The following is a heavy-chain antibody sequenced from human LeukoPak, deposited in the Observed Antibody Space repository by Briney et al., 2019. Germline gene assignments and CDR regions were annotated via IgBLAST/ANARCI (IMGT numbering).Heavy chain of an antibody. V-gene: IGHV3-21*01. Sequence: PGRSLRLSCAASGFTFSSYTMNWVRQAPGKGLEWVSSISGSSSYIYYADSVKGRFTISRDNAKNSLYLQMNSLRAEDTAVYYCATAPGYSYGYDFWGQGTLVTVSS. CDR3: ATAPGYSYGYDF. CDR2: ISGSSSYI. J-gene: IGHJ4*02. D-gene: IGHD5-18*01. CDR1: GFTFSSYT.